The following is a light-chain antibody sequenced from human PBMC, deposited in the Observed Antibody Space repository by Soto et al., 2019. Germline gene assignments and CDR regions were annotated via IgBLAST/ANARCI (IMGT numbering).Light chain of an antibody. Sequence: EIVLTQSPGTLSLSPGERATLSCRASQSVRSSYLAWYQQKPGQAPRLLIYGASSRATGIPDRFSGSGSGTAFTLTISRLEPEDFAVFYCQQYAGSPYTFGQGTKLEIQ. CDR1: QSVRSSY. J-gene: IGKJ2*01. CDR2: GAS. V-gene: IGKV3-20*01. CDR3: QQYAGSPYT.